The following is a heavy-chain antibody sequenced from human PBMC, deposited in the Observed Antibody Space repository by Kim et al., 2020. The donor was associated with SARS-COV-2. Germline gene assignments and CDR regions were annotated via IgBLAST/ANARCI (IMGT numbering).Heavy chain of an antibody. Sequence: GGSLRLSCSASGFTFSSYAMHWVRQAPGKGLEYVSAISSNGGSTYYADSVKGRFTISRDNSKNTLYLQMSSLRAEDTAVYYCVKDGGIVVVPAATFDYWGQGTLVTVSS. V-gene: IGHV3-64D*09. J-gene: IGHJ4*02. CDR2: ISSNGGST. CDR1: GFTFSSYA. D-gene: IGHD2-2*01. CDR3: VKDGGIVVVPAATFDY.